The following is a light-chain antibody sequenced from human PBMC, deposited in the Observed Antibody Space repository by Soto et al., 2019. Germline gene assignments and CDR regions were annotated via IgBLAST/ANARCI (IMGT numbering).Light chain of an antibody. V-gene: IGLV1-44*01. CDR3: SSYERTTTLNYV. CDR2: SNN. CDR1: SSNIGSNT. Sequence: QSVLTQPPSASGTPGQRVTISCSGSSSNIGSNTVNWYQQLPGTAPKLLIYSNNQRPSGVPDRFSGSKSGNTASLTISGLQVADEADYYCSSYERTTTLNYVFGTGTKVTVL. J-gene: IGLJ1*01.